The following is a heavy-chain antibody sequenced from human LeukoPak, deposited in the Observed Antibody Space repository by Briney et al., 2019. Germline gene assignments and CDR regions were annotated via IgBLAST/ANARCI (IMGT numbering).Heavy chain of an antibody. CDR2: INSDGSAT. V-gene: IGHV3-74*03. D-gene: IGHD4/OR15-4a*01. CDR1: GFTFSSYW. Sequence: GGSLRLSCEASGFTFSSYWMHWVRQAPGKGLMWVSRINSDGSATTYADFVKGRFTISRDNAKNTVYMQMNSLRVDDTAIYYCERDYGAWGQGTLVTVSP. J-gene: IGHJ5*02. CDR3: ERDYGA.